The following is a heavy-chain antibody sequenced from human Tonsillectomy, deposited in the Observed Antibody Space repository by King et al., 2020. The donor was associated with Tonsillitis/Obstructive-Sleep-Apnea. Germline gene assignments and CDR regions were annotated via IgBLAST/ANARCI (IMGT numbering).Heavy chain of an antibody. CDR2: INPNSGGK. V-gene: IGHV1-2*02. D-gene: IGHD3-22*01. CDR3: ARGWDYYDSSGYLGY. Sequence: QLVQSGAEVKKPGASVKVSCKASGYTFTGYYMHWVRQAPGQGLEWMGWINPNSGGKNYAQKFQGRVTMTRDTSISTAYMELSRLRSDDTAVYYCARGWDYYDSSGYLGYWGQGTLVTVSS. J-gene: IGHJ4*02. CDR1: GYTFTGYY.